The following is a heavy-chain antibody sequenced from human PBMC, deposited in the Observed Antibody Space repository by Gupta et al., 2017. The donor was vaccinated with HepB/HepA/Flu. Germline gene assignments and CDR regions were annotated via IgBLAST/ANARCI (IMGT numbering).Heavy chain of an antibody. V-gene: IGHV1-69*06. CDR3: ARSDTAMGTHLENWFDP. CDR1: GGTFSSYA. CDR2: IIPIFGTA. D-gene: IGHD5-18*01. Sequence: QVQLVQSGAEVKKPGSSVKVSCKASGGTFSSYAISWVRQAPGQGLEWMGGIIPIFGTANYAQKFQGRVTITADKSTSTAYMELSSLRSEDTAVYYCARSDTAMGTHLENWFDPWGQGTLVTVSS. J-gene: IGHJ5*02.